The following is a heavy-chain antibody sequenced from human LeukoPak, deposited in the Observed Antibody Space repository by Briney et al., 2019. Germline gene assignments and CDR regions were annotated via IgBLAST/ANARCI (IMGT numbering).Heavy chain of an antibody. Sequence: PSETLSLTCAVSGGSISSSNWWSWVRQPPGKGLEWIGEIYHSGSTNYNPSLKSRVTISVDKSKNQFSLKLSSVTAADTAVYYCAREPDLDILTGLDYWGQGTLVTVSS. J-gene: IGHJ4*02. D-gene: IGHD3-9*01. CDR1: GGSISSSNW. CDR3: AREPDLDILTGLDY. CDR2: IYHSGST. V-gene: IGHV4-4*02.